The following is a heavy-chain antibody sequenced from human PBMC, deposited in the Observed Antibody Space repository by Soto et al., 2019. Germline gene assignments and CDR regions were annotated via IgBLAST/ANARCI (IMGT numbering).Heavy chain of an antibody. CDR1: GGSISSGGYS. Sequence: NPSETLSLTCAVSGGSISSGGYSWSWIRQPPGKGLEWIGYIYHSGSTYYNPSLKSRVTISVDRSKNQFSLKLSSVTAADTAVYYCARALYLFFDYWGQGTLVTVSS. D-gene: IGHD2-2*02. J-gene: IGHJ4*02. CDR3: ARALYLFFDY. V-gene: IGHV4-30-2*01. CDR2: IYHSGST.